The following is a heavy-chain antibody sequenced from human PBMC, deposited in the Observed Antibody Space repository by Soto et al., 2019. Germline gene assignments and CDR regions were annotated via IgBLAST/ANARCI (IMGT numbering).Heavy chain of an antibody. CDR1: GGSISSSSYY. CDR2: IYYSGST. V-gene: IGHV4-39*01. D-gene: IGHD4-17*01. CDR3: ARAYMNDYGDYWES. J-gene: IGHJ1*01. Sequence: SETLSLTCTVSGGSISSSSYYWGWIRQPPGKGLEWIGSIYYSGSTYYNPSLKSRVTISVDTSKNQFSLKLSSVTAADTAVYYCARAYMNDYGDYWESWGQGTLVTVSS.